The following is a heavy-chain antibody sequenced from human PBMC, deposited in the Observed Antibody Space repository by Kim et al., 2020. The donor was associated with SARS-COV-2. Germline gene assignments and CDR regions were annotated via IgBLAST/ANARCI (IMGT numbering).Heavy chain of an antibody. D-gene: IGHD1-26*01. CDR1: GFTFSSYS. Sequence: GGSLRLSCAASGFTFSSYSMNWVRQAPGKGLEWVSSISSSSSYIYYADSVKGRFTISRDNAKNSLYLQMNSLRAEDTAVYYCARGIEEWELPHFDYWGQGTLVTVSS. CDR2: ISSSSSYI. J-gene: IGHJ4*02. CDR3: ARGIEEWELPHFDY. V-gene: IGHV3-21*01.